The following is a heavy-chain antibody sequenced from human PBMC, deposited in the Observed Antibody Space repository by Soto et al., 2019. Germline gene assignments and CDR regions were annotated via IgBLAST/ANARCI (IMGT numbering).Heavy chain of an antibody. D-gene: IGHD6-13*01. CDR1: GGSFSGYY. Sequence: SETLCLTCAVYGGSFSGYYWSWIRQPPGKGLEWIGEINHSGSTNYNPSLKSRVTISVDTSKNQFSLNLSSVTVADTAVYYCVRLRSGIVPAGTHHYLYYDMDVWGQGTTVTVSS. CDR2: INHSGST. J-gene: IGHJ6*02. V-gene: IGHV4-34*01. CDR3: VRLRSGIVPAGTHHYLYYDMDV.